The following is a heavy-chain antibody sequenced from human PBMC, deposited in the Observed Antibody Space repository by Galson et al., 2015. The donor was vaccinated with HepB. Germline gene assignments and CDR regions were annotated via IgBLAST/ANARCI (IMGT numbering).Heavy chain of an antibody. J-gene: IGHJ4*01. CDR2: INSDNGNT. CDR1: GHTFTTHP. V-gene: IGHV1-3*01. D-gene: IGHD1-20*01. CDR3: AVRGYDWTSFLYY. Sequence: SVKVSCKASGHTFTTHPMYWVRQAPGQRPEWMGWINSDNGNTKYSEKFQGRLTLVSDTSTATVYMKLNRLTSEDTAFYYFAVRGYDWTSFLYYWGHGTLVTVSS.